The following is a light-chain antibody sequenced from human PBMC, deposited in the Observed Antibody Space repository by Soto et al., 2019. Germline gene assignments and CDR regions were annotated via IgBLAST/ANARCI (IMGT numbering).Light chain of an antibody. Sequence: QSALTQPASVSGSPGQSITISCTGTSSDVGGYNSVSWYQQHPGKAPKLMIYDVSHRPSGVSDRFSGSKSGNTAALTISGRQAEDEADYYCSSYTSSSLLVFGGGTKLNVL. CDR2: DVS. V-gene: IGLV2-14*01. CDR1: SSDVGGYNS. CDR3: SSYTSSSLLV. J-gene: IGLJ2*01.